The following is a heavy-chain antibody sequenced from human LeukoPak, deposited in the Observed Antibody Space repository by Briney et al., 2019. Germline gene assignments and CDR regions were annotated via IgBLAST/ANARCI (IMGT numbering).Heavy chain of an antibody. J-gene: IGHJ4*02. CDR2: INTNSGGT. Sequence: ASVKVSCKASGYTFTCYYIHWVRQAPGQGLEWMGWINTNSGGTNYAQKFQGRVTMTRDTSISTAYMELSRLRSDDTAVYYCARVGYGGNIDYWGQGTLVTVSS. CDR1: GYTFTCYY. CDR3: ARVGYGGNIDY. V-gene: IGHV1-2*02. D-gene: IGHD4-23*01.